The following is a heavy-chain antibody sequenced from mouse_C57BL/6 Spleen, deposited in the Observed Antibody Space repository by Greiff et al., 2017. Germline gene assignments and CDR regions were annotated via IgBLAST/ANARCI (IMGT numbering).Heavy chain of an antibody. CDR1: GYAFSSSW. CDR3: ARWGGSPYYYAMDY. V-gene: IGHV1-82*01. CDR2: IYPGDGDT. Sequence: VKVVESGPELVKPGASVKISCKASGYAFSSSWMNWVKQRPGKGLEWIGRIYPGDGDTNYNGKFKGKATLTADKSSSTAYMQLSSLTSEDSAVYFCARWGGSPYYYAMDYWGQGTSVTVSS. D-gene: IGHD1-1*02. J-gene: IGHJ4*01.